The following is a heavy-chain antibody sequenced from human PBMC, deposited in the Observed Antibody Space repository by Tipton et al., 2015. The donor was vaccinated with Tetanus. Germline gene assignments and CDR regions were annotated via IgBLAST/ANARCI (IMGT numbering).Heavy chain of an antibody. CDR2: INPDGRRT. D-gene: IGHD1-1*01. CDR3: ARRSLTNYGLDV. V-gene: IGHV3-74*01. CDR1: GFTSESHY. Sequence: GSLRLSCAASGFTSESHYMHWVRQTPGKGLLWISRINPDGRRTNYADSVKGRFTISGDNAKNTVYLQMNSLRAEDTAVYFCARRSLTNYGLDVWGQGTPVTISS. J-gene: IGHJ6*02.